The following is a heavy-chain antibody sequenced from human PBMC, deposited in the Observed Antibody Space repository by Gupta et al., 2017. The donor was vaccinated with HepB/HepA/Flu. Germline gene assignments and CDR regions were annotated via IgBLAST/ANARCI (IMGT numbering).Heavy chain of an antibody. CDR1: ADSIRSDY. J-gene: IGHJ5*01. V-gene: IGHV4-59*01. Sequence: QVQLQESGPGLVKASETLSLTCTASADSIRSDYWSWIRQPPGKRLEWIGYLYQSGSTKYNPSLESRGTISADTSKNQFFLKLTSATAADTAVYFCARSRLTATATGWFDSWGQGILVTVSS. D-gene: IGHD2-21*02. CDR3: ARSRLTATATGWFDS. CDR2: LYQSGST.